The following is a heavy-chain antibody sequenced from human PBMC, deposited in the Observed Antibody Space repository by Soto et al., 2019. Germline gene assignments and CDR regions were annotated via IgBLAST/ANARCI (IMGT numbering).Heavy chain of an antibody. D-gene: IGHD1-1*01. CDR3: AGALENPYFYYGLNV. J-gene: IGHJ6*02. Sequence: GGALRLSCAASGFTFSSYDMHWVRQAPGKGLEWVAVIWYDGSNKYYADSVKGRFTISRDNSKNTLYLQMNSLRVEDTATYYCAGALENPYFYYGLNVWGQGTTVTVSS. V-gene: IGHV3-33*01. CDR1: GFTFSSYD. CDR2: IWYDGSNK.